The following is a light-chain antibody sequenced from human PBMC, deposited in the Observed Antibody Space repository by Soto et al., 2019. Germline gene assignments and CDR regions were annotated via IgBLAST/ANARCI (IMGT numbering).Light chain of an antibody. V-gene: IGKV1-27*01. Sequence: DIQMTQSPSSLSASVGDRVTITCRASQGISNYLAWYQQKPGKVPKLLINAASTLQSGVPSRFSGSGSGTDFTLTISTLQSEDVATYYCQKYNSAPWTLGQGTKVHIK. CDR3: QKYNSAPWT. J-gene: IGKJ1*01. CDR2: AAS. CDR1: QGISNY.